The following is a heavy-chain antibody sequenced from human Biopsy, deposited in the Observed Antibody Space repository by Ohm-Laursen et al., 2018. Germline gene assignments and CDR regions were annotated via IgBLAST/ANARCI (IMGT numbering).Heavy chain of an antibody. J-gene: IGHJ2*01. CDR2: IYSSGGS. Sequence: SETLSFTCSVSGGSTNDYFWSWLRQPAGETLEWIGRIYSSGGSSYNPFLKSRISMSMNTSNNQYSLTLSFVTAADTAVYYCARTPGKAVAGRFLDLWGRGTLVTVSS. CDR1: GGSTNDYF. D-gene: IGHD6-19*01. V-gene: IGHV4-4*07. CDR3: ARTPGKAVAGRFLDL.